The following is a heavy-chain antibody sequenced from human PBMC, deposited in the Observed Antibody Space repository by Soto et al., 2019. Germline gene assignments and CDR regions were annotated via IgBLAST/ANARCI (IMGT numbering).Heavy chain of an antibody. V-gene: IGHV1-2*04. CDR3: ARDSGGDEEQESGYYGMDV. CDR2: INPNSGGT. D-gene: IGHD3-16*01. CDR1: GYTFAGYY. Sequence: ASVKVSCKASGYTFAGYYMHWVRQAPGQGLEWMVWINPNSGGTNYAQKFQGWVTMTRDTSISTAYMELSRLRSDDTAVYYCARDSGGDEEQESGYYGMDVWGQGTTVTVSS. J-gene: IGHJ6*02.